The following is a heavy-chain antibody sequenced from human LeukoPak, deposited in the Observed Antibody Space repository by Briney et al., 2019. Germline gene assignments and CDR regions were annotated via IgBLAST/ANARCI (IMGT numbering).Heavy chain of an antibody. J-gene: IGHJ4*02. CDR1: GYTFTSYA. V-gene: IGHV1-3*01. CDR2: INAGNGNT. D-gene: IGHD6-13*01. Sequence: ASAKVSCKASGYTFTSYAMHWVRQAPGQRLEWMGWINAGNGNTKYSQKFQGRVTITRDSSASTAYMELSSLRSEDTAVYYCAREGKQQLVHGPIDYWGQGTLVTVSS. CDR3: AREGKQQLVHGPIDY.